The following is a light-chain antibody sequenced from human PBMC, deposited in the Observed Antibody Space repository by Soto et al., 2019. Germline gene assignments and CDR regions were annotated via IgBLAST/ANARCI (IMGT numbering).Light chain of an antibody. CDR3: QQRSNWPLT. CDR1: QSVSSN. Sequence: EIVMTQSPATLSVSPGERATLSCRASQSVSSNLAWYQQKPGQAPRLLIYGASTRATGIPFKFIGSGSGTEFTLNISSLQSEDFAVYYCQQRSNWPLTFGGGTKVDIK. J-gene: IGKJ4*01. V-gene: IGKV3-15*01. CDR2: GAS.